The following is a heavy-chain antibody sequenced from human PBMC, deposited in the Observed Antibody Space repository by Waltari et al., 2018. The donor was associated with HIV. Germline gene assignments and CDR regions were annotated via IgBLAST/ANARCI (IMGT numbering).Heavy chain of an antibody. J-gene: IGHJ4*02. Sequence: VRLMESGGGLVEPGGSLTISCAAAGFTFTPYTMHWIRNIPGKGLGWLASISRDNRESYFIDSIKGRFTISRDNAANSGFLHMDRLRVDDTARYFCVRDDPGYEPIDYWGRGTLVTVSS. D-gene: IGHD2-2*01. CDR1: GFTFTPYT. V-gene: IGHV3-21*02. CDR3: VRDDPGYEPIDY. CDR2: ISRDNRES.